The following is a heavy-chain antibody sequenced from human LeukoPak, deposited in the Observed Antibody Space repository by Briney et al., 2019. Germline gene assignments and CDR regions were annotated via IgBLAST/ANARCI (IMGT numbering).Heavy chain of an antibody. CDR2: ISSSSSTI. CDR1: GFTFSSYS. V-gene: IGHV3-48*01. D-gene: IGHD2-2*01. J-gene: IGHJ4*02. CDR3: ARDVGSSTSSPENYFDY. Sequence: GGSLRLSCAASGFTFSSYSMNWVRQAPGKGLEWVSYISSSSSTIYYADSVKGRFTISRDNAKNSLYLQMNSLRAEDTAVYYCARDVGSSTSSPENYFDYWGQGTLVTVSS.